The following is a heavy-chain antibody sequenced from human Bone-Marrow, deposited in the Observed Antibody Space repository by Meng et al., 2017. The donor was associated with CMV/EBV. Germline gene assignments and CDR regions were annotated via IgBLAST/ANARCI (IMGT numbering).Heavy chain of an antibody. J-gene: IGHJ4*02. CDR2: ISYDGSNK. CDR3: ARTKKSRRIQLHSGPFKY. Sequence: GGSLRLSCAASGFTFSSYAMHWVRQAPGKGLEWVAVISYDGSNKYYADSVKGRFTISRDNSKNTLYLKMNSLRAEDTAVYYCARTKKSRRIQLHSGPFKYWGQGALVTFYS. D-gene: IGHD5-18*01. V-gene: IGHV3-30*04. CDR1: GFTFSSYA.